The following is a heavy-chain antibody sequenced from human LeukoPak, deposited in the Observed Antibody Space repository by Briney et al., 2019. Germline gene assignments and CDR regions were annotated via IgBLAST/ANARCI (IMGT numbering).Heavy chain of an antibody. CDR3: ARVYCASAGCRADFEN. D-gene: IGHD2-2*01. J-gene: IGHJ4*02. CDR2: INTDGRTT. CDR1: GFTFSSYW. V-gene: IGHV3-74*01. Sequence: GGSLRLSCAASGFTFSSYWMHWVRQAPGKGLVWVSRINTDGRTTNYADSVKGRFTISRDNAENALYLQMNGLRAEDTAVYYCARVYCASAGCRADFENWGQGTLVTVSS.